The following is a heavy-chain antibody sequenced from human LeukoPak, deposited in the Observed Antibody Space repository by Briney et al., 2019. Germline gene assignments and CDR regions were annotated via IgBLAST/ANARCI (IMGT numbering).Heavy chain of an antibody. V-gene: IGHV4-31*03. J-gene: IGHJ4*02. CDR1: GGSISSGGYY. CDR3: ARRRDGHYEEFDY. CDR2: IYYRGSI. D-gene: IGHD5-24*01. Sequence: PSETLSLTCTVSGGSISSGGYYWSWLRQHPGKGLEWIGYIYYRGSIYYNPSLKSRVIISLDTSKNQVSLKLSSVTAADTAVYYCARRRDGHYEEFDYWGQGTLVTVSS.